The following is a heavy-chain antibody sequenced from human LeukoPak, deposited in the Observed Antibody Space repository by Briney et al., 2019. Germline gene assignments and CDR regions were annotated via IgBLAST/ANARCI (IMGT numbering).Heavy chain of an antibody. CDR3: VLGGYYDSSGQPDY. CDR2: IWYDGSNK. V-gene: IGHV3-33*01. D-gene: IGHD3-22*01. CDR1: GFTFSSYG. Sequence: PGRSLRLSCAASGFTFSSYGMHWVRQAPGKGLEWVAVIWYDGSNKYYADSVEGRFTISRDNSKNTLYLQMNSLRAEDTAVYYCVLGGYYDSSGQPDYWGQGTLVTVSS. J-gene: IGHJ4*02.